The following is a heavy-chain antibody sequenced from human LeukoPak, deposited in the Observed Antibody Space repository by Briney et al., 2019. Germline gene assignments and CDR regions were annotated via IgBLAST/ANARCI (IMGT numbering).Heavy chain of an antibody. CDR2: ISAYNGNT. J-gene: IGHJ3*02. V-gene: IGHV1-18*04. CDR3: ARDYHYDSSGRDAFDI. Sequence: GASVKVSCKASGYTFTSYYMHWVRQAPGQGLEWMGWISAYNGNTNYAQKLQGRVTMTTDTSTSTAYMELRSLRSDDTAVYYCARDYHYDSSGRDAFDIWGQGTMVTVSS. D-gene: IGHD3-22*01. CDR1: GYTFTSYY.